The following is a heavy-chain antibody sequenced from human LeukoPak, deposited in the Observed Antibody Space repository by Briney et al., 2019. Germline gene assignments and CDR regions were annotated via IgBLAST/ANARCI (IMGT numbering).Heavy chain of an antibody. CDR2: ISSSSSYI. D-gene: IGHD6-13*01. CDR3: ARDGLGGGEQLVGSVGY. J-gene: IGHJ4*02. V-gene: IGHV3-21*01. CDR1: GFTFGSYS. Sequence: PGGSLRLSCAASGFTFGSYSMNWVRQAPGKGLEWVSSISSSSSYIYYADSVKGRFTISRDNAKNSLYLQMNSLRAEDTAVYYCARDGLGGGEQLVGSVGYWGQGTLVTVSS.